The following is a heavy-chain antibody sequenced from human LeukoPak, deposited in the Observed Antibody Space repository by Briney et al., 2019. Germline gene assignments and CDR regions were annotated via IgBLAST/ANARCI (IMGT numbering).Heavy chain of an antibody. CDR2: IIPIFGTA. D-gene: IGHD3-22*01. V-gene: IGHV1-69*05. J-gene: IGHJ4*02. CDR1: GGTFSSYA. Sequence: SVKVSCKASGGTFSSYAISWVRQAPGQGLEWMGGIIPIFGTANYAQKFQGRVTITTDESTSTAYMELSSLRSEDTAVYYCVTDYDSSGLRFDYWGQGTLVTVSS. CDR3: VTDYDSSGLRFDY.